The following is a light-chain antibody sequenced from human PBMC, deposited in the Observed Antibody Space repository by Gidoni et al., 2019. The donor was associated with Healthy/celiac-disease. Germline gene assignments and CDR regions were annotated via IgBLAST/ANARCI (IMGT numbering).Light chain of an antibody. CDR1: QSISSW. V-gene: IGKV1-5*03. Sequence: DNQMTQSPSALSPSVGDRVTITCRASQSISSWLAWYQQKPGKAPTLLIDKASSLASGVPSRFSGSGSETEFTLTISSLQPDDFSTYYYQQYKSYWTFXXXTKVEIK. CDR3: QQYKSYWT. J-gene: IGKJ1*01. CDR2: KAS.